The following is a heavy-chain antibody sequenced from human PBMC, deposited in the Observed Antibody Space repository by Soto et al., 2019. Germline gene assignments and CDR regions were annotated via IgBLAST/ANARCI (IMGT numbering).Heavy chain of an antibody. V-gene: IGHV1-69*13. J-gene: IGHJ6*02. D-gene: IGHD6-13*01. CDR1: GYTFTSYD. CDR2: IIPIFGTA. CDR3: ARRSVYSSSWSYYYYYGMDV. Sequence: ASVKVSCKASGYTFTSYDINWVRQATGQGLEWMGGIIPIFGTANYAQKFQGRVTITADESTSTAYMELSSLRSEDTAVYYCARRSVYSSSWSYYYYYGMDVWGQGTTVTVSS.